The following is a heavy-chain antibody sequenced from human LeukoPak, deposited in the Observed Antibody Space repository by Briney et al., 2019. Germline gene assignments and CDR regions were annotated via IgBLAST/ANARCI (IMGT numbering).Heavy chain of an antibody. CDR1: GGSISSYY. V-gene: IGHV4-59*01. D-gene: IGHD5-18*01. CDR3: AREEGIQLGDAFDI. J-gene: IGHJ3*02. Sequence: SETLSLTCTVSGGSISSYYWSWIRQPPGKGLEWIGHIYYSGSTNYNPSLKSRVTISVDTSKNQFSLKLSSVTAADTAVYYCAREEGIQLGDAFDIWGQGTMVTVSS. CDR2: IYYSGST.